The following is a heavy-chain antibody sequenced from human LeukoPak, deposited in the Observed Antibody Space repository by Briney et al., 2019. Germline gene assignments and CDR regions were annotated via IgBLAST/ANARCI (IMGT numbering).Heavy chain of an antibody. J-gene: IGHJ4*02. V-gene: IGHV4-39*01. Sequence: SETLSLTCTASGGSISSSRYYWGWIRQPPGKGLEWIGSIYYSGSTSYNPSLKSRVTISVDTSKNQLSLKLNSVTAADTAVYYCARRGYFDSWGQGTLVTVSS. CDR3: ARRGYFDS. CDR2: IYYSGST. CDR1: GGSISSSRYY.